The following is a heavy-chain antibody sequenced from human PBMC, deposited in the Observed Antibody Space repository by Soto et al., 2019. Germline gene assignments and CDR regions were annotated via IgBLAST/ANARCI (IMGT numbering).Heavy chain of an antibody. CDR1: GGSISSGVYS. D-gene: IGHD1-7*01. V-gene: IGHV4-30-2*01. J-gene: IGHJ5*02. CDR3: ARVVHAELRWFDP. CDR2: IYHSGST. Sequence: TLSLTCAVSGGSISSGVYSGSCIRQPPGKGLEWIGYIYHSGSTYYNPSLKSRVTISVDRSKNQFSLKLSSVTAADTAVYYCARVVHAELRWFDPWGQGTLVTVSS.